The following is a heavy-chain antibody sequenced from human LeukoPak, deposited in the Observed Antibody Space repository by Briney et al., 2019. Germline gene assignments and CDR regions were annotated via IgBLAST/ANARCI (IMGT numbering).Heavy chain of an antibody. CDR2: IKSKTDGGTT. CDR1: GFAFSNAW. CDR3: TTEGYYYDSSGYYSTYYFDY. J-gene: IGHJ4*02. D-gene: IGHD3-22*01. Sequence: GGSLRLSCAASGFAFSNAWMSWVRQAPGKGLEWVGRIKSKTDGGTTDYAAPVKGRFTISRDDSKNTLYLQMNSLKTEDTAVYYCTTEGYYYDSSGYYSTYYFDYWGQGTLVTVSS. V-gene: IGHV3-15*01.